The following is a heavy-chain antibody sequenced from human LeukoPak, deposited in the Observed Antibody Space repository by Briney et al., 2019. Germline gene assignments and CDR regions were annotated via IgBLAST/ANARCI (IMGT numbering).Heavy chain of an antibody. D-gene: IGHD2-15*01. CDR2: MRSVARGGTP. Sequence: GGSLRLSCAASGFTLKNDWVSWVRQAPGKGLEWVGRMRSVARGGTPDYAAFVKGRFIISRDNSKNTLYLQMNSLRAEDTAVYYCAKDTRYCSGGSCYPVGDYWGQGTLVTVSS. CDR1: GFTLKNDW. V-gene: IGHV3-15*01. J-gene: IGHJ4*02. CDR3: AKDTRYCSGGSCYPVGDY.